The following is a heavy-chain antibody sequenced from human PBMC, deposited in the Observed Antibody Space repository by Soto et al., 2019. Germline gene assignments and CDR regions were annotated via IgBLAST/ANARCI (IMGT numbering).Heavy chain of an antibody. CDR3: ASGYCSSTSCYTGAFDI. V-gene: IGHV3-7*03. Sequence: GGSLRLSCAASGFTFSSYWMSWVRQAPGKGLEWVANIKQDGSEKYYVDSVKGRFTISRDNAKNSLYLQMNSLRAEDTAVYYCASGYCSSTSCYTGAFDIWGQGTMVTVS. CDR2: IKQDGSEK. D-gene: IGHD2-2*02. J-gene: IGHJ3*02. CDR1: GFTFSSYW.